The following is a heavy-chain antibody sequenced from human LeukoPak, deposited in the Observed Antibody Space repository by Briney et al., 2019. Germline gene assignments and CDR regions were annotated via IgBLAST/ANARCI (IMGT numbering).Heavy chain of an antibody. CDR3: ARAVTPGGYFDY. CDR1: GFTFSSYT. J-gene: IGHJ4*02. CDR2: INRDGSDK. Sequence: GGSLRLSCAASGFTFSSYTLNWVRQAPGKGLEWLTYINRDGSDKNYVDSVKGRFTISRDNAKNSLYLQMDTLSVEDTAVYYCARAVTPGGYFDYWGQGTLVTVSS. V-gene: IGHV3-7*05. D-gene: IGHD4-17*01.